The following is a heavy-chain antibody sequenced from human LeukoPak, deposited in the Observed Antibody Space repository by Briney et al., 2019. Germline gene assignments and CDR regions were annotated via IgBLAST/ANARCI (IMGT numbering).Heavy chain of an antibody. CDR1: GGSISSYY. J-gene: IGHJ5*02. CDR2: IYYSGST. Sequence: PSETLSLTCTVSGGSISSYYWSWIRQPPGKGLEWIGYIYYSGSTNYNPSLKSRVTISVDTSKNQFSLKLSSVTAADTAVYYCARLTYYDFWSGYYRNWFDPWGQGTLVTVSS. CDR3: ARLTYYDFWSGYYRNWFDP. D-gene: IGHD3-3*01. V-gene: IGHV4-59*01.